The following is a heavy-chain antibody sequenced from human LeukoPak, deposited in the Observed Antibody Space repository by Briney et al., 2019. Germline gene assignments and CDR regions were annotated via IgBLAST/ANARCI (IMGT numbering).Heavy chain of an antibody. CDR1: GGSISSSSYY. V-gene: IGHV4-39*07. CDR3: ARVAKHFRGGLSFYYMDV. Sequence: PSETLSLTCTVSGGSISSSSYYWGWIRQPPGKGLEWIGSIYYSGSTNYNPSLKSRVTISLDTSKNQFSLKVISVTAADTAVYYCARVAKHFRGGLSFYYMDVWGKGTTVTISS. J-gene: IGHJ6*03. CDR2: IYYSGST. D-gene: IGHD3-10*01.